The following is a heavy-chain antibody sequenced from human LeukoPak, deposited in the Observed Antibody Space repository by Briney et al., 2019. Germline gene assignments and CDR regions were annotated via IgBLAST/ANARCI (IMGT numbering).Heavy chain of an antibody. J-gene: IGHJ5*02. CDR2: ISAMGGET. V-gene: IGHV3-23*01. CDR3: PNDNVS. Sequence: PGGSLRLSCAASGFTFSTYAMSWVRQAPGKGLEWVSFISAMGGETYYADSVRGRFTISRDNSKNTLFRQMNSLSAEDTAVYYCPNDNVSWGQGTLVTVSS. CDR1: GFTFSTYA. D-gene: IGHD2-8*01.